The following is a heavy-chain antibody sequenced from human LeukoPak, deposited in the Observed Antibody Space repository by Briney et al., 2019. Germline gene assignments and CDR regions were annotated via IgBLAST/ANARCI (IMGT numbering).Heavy chain of an antibody. D-gene: IGHD1-26*01. V-gene: IGHV3-30-3*01. J-gene: IGHJ4*02. CDR1: GFTFSSYA. Sequence: GGSLRLSCAASGFTFSSYAMHWVRQAPGKGLEWVAVISYDGSNKYYADSVKGRFTISRDNSKNTLYLQMNSLRAEDTAVYYCARGSGSYPYYFDYWGQGTLVTVSS. CDR3: ARGSGSYPYYFDY. CDR2: ISYDGSNK.